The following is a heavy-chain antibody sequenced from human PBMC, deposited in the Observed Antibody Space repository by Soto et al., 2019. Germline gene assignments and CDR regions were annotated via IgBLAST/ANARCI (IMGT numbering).Heavy chain of an antibody. CDR3: ARVVPGAEAWFGP. V-gene: IGHV1-18*01. J-gene: IGHJ5*02. CDR2: ISLYSDGT. D-gene: IGHD2-2*01. Sequence: ASVKVACKSSGYTFSNYGITWVRQAPGQPLEWLGWISLYSDGTNYAQKFQGRVSMTTDTSTTTAYMELRSLRSDDTAVYYCARVVPGAEAWFGPWGQGTLVTVSS. CDR1: GYTFSNYG.